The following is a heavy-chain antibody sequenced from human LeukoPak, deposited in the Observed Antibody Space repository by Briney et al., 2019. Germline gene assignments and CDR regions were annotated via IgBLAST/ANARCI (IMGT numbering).Heavy chain of an antibody. Sequence: PGGSLRLSCAASGFTFSSYSMNWVRQAPGKALEWVSSITSSGAYIFYADSVGGRFTISRDNAKDSLYLQMNSLGPEDTAVYYCARDPYSGNYGNYYYYYMDVWGKGTTVTISS. CDR2: ITSSGAYI. CDR1: GFTFSSYS. CDR3: ARDPYSGNYGNYYYYYMDV. V-gene: IGHV3-21*01. D-gene: IGHD1-26*01. J-gene: IGHJ6*03.